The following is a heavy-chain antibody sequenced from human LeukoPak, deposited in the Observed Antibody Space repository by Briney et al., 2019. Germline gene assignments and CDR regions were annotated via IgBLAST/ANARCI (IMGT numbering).Heavy chain of an antibody. V-gene: IGHV3-20*04. CDR2: ITWNGGQT. CDR3: ARSSTTVTTRFFDL. Sequence: GGSLRLSCAASGFTFSSYSMSWVRQGPGKGLEWVSTITWNGGQTAYADSVKGRFTISRDNAKNSLYLEMNSLSPEDTALYYCARSSTTVTTRFFDLWGRGTLATVSS. D-gene: IGHD4-17*01. CDR1: GFTFSSYS. J-gene: IGHJ2*01.